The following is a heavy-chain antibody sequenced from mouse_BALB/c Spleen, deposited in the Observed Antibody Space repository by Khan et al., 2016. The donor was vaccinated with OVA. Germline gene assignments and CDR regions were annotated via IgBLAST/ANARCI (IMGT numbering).Heavy chain of an antibody. V-gene: IGHV1S137*01. D-gene: IGHD2-1*01. CDR1: GYTFTDYA. CDR3: ARPSTSTAMDY. CDR2: ISPYYGDA. J-gene: IGHJ4*01. Sequence: VQLQQSGAELVRPGVSVKISCKGSGYTFTDYAMHWVKQSHAKSLEWIGVISPYYGDASYNQTLKGKATMTVDKSSSTAYMELARLTSEDSAIYYCARPSTSTAMDYWGQGTSVTVSS.